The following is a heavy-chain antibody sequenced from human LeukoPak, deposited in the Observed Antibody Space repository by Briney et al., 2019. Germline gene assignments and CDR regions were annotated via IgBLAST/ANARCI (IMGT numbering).Heavy chain of an antibody. V-gene: IGHV4-39*06. CDR2: IHYSGRT. CDR1: GGSISSSSHY. Sequence: PSETLSLTCSVSGGSIVSGGSISSSSHYWAWIRQPPGKGLEWIGSIHYSGRTYYKPSLKSRVIISVDTSKNQFALKLYSVAAADTAVYYCARETSSSASLWGQGTLVTVSS. CDR3: ARETSSSASL. J-gene: IGHJ1*01. D-gene: IGHD6-6*01.